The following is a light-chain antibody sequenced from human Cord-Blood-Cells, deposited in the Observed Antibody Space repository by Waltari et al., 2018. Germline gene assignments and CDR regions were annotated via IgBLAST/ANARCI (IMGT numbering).Light chain of an antibody. V-gene: IGLV2-14*01. CDR1: SSADGGLTS. J-gene: IGLJ1*01. Sequence: QSALTQPASDSGSPGQSITIPSNGISSADGGLTSISWYQQHPSKAPHRMIYDVSTRPSGVSNRFSGSKSGNTASLTISGLQAEDEADYYCSSYTSSSTYVFGTGTKGTVL. CDR2: DVS. CDR3: SSYTSSSTYV.